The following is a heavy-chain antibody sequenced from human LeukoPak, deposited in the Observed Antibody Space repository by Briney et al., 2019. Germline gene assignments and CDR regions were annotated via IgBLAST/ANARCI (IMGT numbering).Heavy chain of an antibody. Sequence: GGSLRLSCAASGFTFDDYGMNWVRQAPGKGLEWISGIHWNGDTTNYGASVEGRFTISRDHAKNSLYLQMNSLRAEDTALYYCARGLPYYSYYYMDVWGKGTTVTVSS. J-gene: IGHJ6*03. D-gene: IGHD2-2*01. V-gene: IGHV3-20*04. CDR2: IHWNGDTT. CDR1: GFTFDDYG. CDR3: ARGLPYYSYYYMDV.